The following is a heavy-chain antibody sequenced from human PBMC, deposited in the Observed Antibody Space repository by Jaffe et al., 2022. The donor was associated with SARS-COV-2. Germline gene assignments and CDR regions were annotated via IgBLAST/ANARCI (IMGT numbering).Heavy chain of an antibody. CDR2: IYYSGST. J-gene: IGHJ4*02. Sequence: QVQLQESGPGLVKPSETLSLTCTVSGGSISSGSYYWSWIRQPPGKGLEWIGYIYYSGSTYKPSLKSRVTMSADTSKNQFSLKLSSVTAADTAVYYCACAYSSGTFDYWGQGTLVTVSS. D-gene: IGHD3-22*01. CDR1: GGSISSGSYY. V-gene: IGHV4-61*01. CDR3: ACAYSSGTFDY.